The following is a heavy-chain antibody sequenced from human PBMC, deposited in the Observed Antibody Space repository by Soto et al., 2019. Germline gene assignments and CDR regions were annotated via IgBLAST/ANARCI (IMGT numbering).Heavy chain of an antibody. CDR2: IIPIFGTT. V-gene: IGHV1-69*01. J-gene: IGHJ2*01. D-gene: IGHD1-26*01. CDR3: ARAYLDNCYFDI. CDR1: GGPFRCYV. Sequence: QVQLVQAGAEVKKPRSSVKVSCNASGGPFRCYVINRVLQAPVQGLEWMGGIIPIFGTTYYVQKFQDRVTITADESTSTAYMELSSLSSEDTAIYYCARAYLDNCYFDIWGRGTLVTVAA.